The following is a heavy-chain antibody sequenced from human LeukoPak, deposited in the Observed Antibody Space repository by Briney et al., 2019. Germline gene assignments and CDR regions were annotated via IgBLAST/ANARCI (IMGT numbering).Heavy chain of an antibody. D-gene: IGHD1-26*01. CDR3: AKMSGSAIFDY. CDR2: IKQDGSEK. CDR1: GFIFSSYW. J-gene: IGHJ4*02. Sequence: PGGSLRLSCAASGFIFSSYWMSWVRQAPGKGLEWVANIKQDGSEKYYVDSVKGRFTISRDNAKNSLYLQMNSLRTEDTAVYYCAKMSGSAIFDYWGQGTLVTVSS. V-gene: IGHV3-7*05.